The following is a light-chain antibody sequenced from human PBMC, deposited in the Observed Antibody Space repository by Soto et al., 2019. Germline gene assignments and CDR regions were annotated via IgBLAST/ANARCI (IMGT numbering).Light chain of an antibody. CDR2: EAS. CDR3: PQYTEWPRT. Sequence: EKVVTDSPATLSVTPGERATLSCRASESVSSKLVWYQKKPGQAPSLLISEASSRATGIPARFSGSGSGTDFTLTISGLQSEDFAVYYCPQYTEWPRTFGQGTKVDI. V-gene: IGKV3-15*01. J-gene: IGKJ1*01. CDR1: ESVSSK.